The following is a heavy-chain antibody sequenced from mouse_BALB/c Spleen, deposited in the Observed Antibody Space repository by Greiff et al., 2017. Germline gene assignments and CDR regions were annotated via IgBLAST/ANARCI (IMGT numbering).Heavy chain of an antibody. J-gene: IGHJ4*01. D-gene: IGHD2-3*01. CDR2: ISYSGST. V-gene: IGHV3-8*02. CDR3: ARERDGYSPYYYAMDY. CDR1: GDSITSGY. Sequence: ESGPSLVKPSQTLSLTCSVTGDSITSGYWNWIRKFPGNKLEYMGYISYSGSTYYNPSLKSRISITRDTSKNQYYLQLNSVTTEDTATYYCARERDGYSPYYYAMDYWGQGTSVTVSS.